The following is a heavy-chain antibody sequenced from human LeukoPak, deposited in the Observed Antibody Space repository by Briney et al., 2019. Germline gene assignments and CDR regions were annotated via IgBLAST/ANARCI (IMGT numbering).Heavy chain of an antibody. CDR2: ISGSGGST. V-gene: IGHV3-23*01. D-gene: IGHD5-18*01. CDR1: GFTFSSYG. J-gene: IGHJ6*03. Sequence: GGSLRLSCAASGFTFSSYGMSWVRQAPGKGLEWVSAISGSGGSTYYADSVKGRFTISRDNSKNTLYLQMNSLRAEDTAVYYCARAGSGYSYGTTYYYYYMDVWGKGTTVTISS. CDR3: ARAGSGYSYGTTYYYYYMDV.